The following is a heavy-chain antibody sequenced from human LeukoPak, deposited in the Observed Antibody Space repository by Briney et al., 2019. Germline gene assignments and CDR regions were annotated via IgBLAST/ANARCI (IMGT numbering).Heavy chain of an antibody. J-gene: IGHJ5*02. V-gene: IGHV1-18*01. CDR1: GYTFTTYN. CDR2: ISGYNGNT. D-gene: IGHD5-18*01. Sequence: ASVKVSCKASGYTFTTYNINWVRQAPGQGLEWMGWISGYNGNTNYAQKLQGRVTMTTDTSTSTAYMELRSLKSDDTAVYYCARDFRAAMVSDWFDPWGQGTLVTVSS. CDR3: ARDFRAAMVSDWFDP.